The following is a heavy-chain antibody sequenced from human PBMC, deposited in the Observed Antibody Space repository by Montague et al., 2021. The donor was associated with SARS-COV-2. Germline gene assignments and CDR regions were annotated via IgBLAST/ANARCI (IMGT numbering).Heavy chain of an antibody. CDR1: GGSISSYY. V-gene: IGHV4-4*07. D-gene: IGHD4/OR15-4a*01. Sequence: SETLSLTCTVSGGSISSYYWSWIRQPAGKGLEWIGRIYPSGSTKXNPSLKSRVTMSVDTSKNQFPLKLSSVAAADTAVYYCAREHMTILLMVYYYGMDVWGQGTTVTVSS. CDR3: AREHMTILLMVYYYGMDV. CDR2: IYPSGST. J-gene: IGHJ6*02.